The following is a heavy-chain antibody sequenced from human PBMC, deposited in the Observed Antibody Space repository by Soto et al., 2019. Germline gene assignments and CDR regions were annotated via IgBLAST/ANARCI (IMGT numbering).Heavy chain of an antibody. CDR1: GGSFSGYY. CDR3: ARGGGGSYY. J-gene: IGHJ4*02. Sequence: SETLSLTCAVYGGSFSGYYWSWIRQPPGKGLEWIGEINHRGSTNYNPSLKSRVTISVDTSKNQFSLKLSSVTAADTAVYYCARGGGGSYYWGQGTLVTVSS. CDR2: INHRGST. D-gene: IGHD1-26*01. V-gene: IGHV4-34*01.